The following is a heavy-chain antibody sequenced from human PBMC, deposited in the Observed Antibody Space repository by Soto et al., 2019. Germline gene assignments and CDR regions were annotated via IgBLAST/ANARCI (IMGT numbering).Heavy chain of an antibody. V-gene: IGHV4-34*01. D-gene: IGHD2-15*01. CDR3: ARAELCDGGSCYLRPYYYYGMDV. J-gene: IGHJ6*02. CDR1: GGSFSGYY. Sequence: SETLSLTCAVYGGSFSGYYWSWIRQPPGKGLEWIGEINHSGSTNYNPSLKSRVTISVDTSKNQFSLKLSSATAADTAVYYCARAELCDGGSCYLRPYYYYGMDVWGQGTTVTVSS. CDR2: INHSGST.